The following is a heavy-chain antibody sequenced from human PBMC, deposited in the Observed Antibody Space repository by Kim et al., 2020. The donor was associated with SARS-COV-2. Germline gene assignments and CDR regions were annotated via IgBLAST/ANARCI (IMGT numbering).Heavy chain of an antibody. D-gene: IGHD3-10*01. CDR1: GDSVSSNSAA. CDR3: ARVRTLTQPYYGSGDDAFDI. Sequence: SQTLSLTCAISGDSVSSNSAAWNWIRQSPSRGLEWLGRTYYRSKWYNDYAVSVKSRITINPDTSKNQFSLQLNSVTPEDTAVYYCARVRTLTQPYYGSGDDAFDIWGQGTMVTVSS. J-gene: IGHJ3*02. V-gene: IGHV6-1*01. CDR2: TYYRSKWYN.